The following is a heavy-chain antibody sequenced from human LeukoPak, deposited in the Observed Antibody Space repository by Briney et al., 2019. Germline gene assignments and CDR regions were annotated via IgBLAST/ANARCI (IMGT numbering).Heavy chain of an antibody. J-gene: IGHJ3*02. Sequence: GASVKVSCKASGYTFTGYYMHWVRQAPGRGLEWMGWINPNSGGTNYAQKFQGRVTMTRDTSISTAYMELSRLRSDDTAVYYCARDSTVYYYGSGSYDAFDIWGQGTMVAVSS. CDR3: ARDSTVYYYGSGSYDAFDI. V-gene: IGHV1-2*02. CDR2: INPNSGGT. CDR1: GYTFTGYY. D-gene: IGHD3-10*01.